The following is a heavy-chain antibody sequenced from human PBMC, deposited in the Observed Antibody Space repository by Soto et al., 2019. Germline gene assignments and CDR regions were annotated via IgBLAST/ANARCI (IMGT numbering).Heavy chain of an antibody. Sequence: PSETLSLTCTVSGGSISSSSYYWGWIRQPPGKGLEWIGSIYYSGSTYYNPSLKSRVTISVDTSKNQFSLKLSSVTAADTAVYYCARGPLRGGGYDFYDYWGQGTLVTVSS. D-gene: IGHD5-12*01. CDR2: IYYSGST. J-gene: IGHJ4*02. V-gene: IGHV4-39*01. CDR3: ARGPLRGGGYDFYDY. CDR1: GGSISSSSYY.